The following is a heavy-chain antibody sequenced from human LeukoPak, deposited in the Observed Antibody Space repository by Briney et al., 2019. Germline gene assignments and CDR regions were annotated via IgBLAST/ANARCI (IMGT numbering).Heavy chain of an antibody. J-gene: IGHJ3*02. Sequence: GESLKISCKGSGYSFTSYWISWVRQMPGKGLEWMGRIDPSDSYTNYSPSFQGHVTISADKSISTAYLQWSSLKASDTAMYYCAIGVSLWFGENAFDIWGQGTMVTVSS. V-gene: IGHV5-10-1*01. CDR2: IDPSDSYT. CDR1: GYSFTSYW. D-gene: IGHD3-10*01. CDR3: AIGVSLWFGENAFDI.